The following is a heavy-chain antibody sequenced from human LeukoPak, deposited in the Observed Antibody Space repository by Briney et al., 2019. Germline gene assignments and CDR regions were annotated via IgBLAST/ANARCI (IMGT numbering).Heavy chain of an antibody. CDR2: IVSSGDTT. V-gene: IGHV3-23*01. CDR1: GFTFSSYA. J-gene: IGHJ3*02. D-gene: IGHD4-17*01. CDR3: ARDGMTTVTTAVGAFDI. Sequence: PGVSLRLSCAASGFTFSSYAMRWVRQAPGKGLEWVSAIVSSGDTTYYADSVKGRFTISRDNSKNTLYLQMNSLRAEDTAVYYCARDGMTTVTTAVGAFDIWGQGTMVTVSS.